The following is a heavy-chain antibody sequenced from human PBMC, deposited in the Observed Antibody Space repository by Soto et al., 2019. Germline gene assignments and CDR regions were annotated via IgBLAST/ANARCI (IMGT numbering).Heavy chain of an antibody. CDR2: IYWNDDK. Sequence: QITLKESGPTLVKPTQTLTLTCTFSGFSLSTSGVGVGWIRQPPGKALEWLALIYWNDDKRYSPSLKSRLTITKDTSKNQVVLTMTNMDPVDTATYYCAHYMTTVTMLDYWGQGTLVTVSS. V-gene: IGHV2-5*01. CDR3: AHYMTTVTMLDY. D-gene: IGHD4-17*01. CDR1: GFSLSTSGVG. J-gene: IGHJ4*02.